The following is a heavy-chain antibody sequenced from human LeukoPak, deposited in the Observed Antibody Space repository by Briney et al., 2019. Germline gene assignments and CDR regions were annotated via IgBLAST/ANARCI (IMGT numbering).Heavy chain of an antibody. CDR2: ISGSGGST. Sequence: PGGSLRLSCAASGFTFSSYAMSWVRQAPGKGLEWVSAISGSGGSTYYAGSVKGRFTISRDNSKNTLYLQMNSLRAEDTAVYYCAMPGIAVAGTEELFAYWGQGTLVTVSS. CDR3: AMPGIAVAGTEELFAY. J-gene: IGHJ4*02. CDR1: GFTFSSYA. V-gene: IGHV3-23*01. D-gene: IGHD6-19*01.